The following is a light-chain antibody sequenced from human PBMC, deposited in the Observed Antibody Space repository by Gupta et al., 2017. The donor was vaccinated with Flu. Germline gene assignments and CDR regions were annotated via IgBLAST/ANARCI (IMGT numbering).Light chain of an antibody. V-gene: IGLV1-44*01. CDR1: NSNTGRKS. J-gene: IGLJ3*02. Sequence: QSVLTQPPSVSGTPGQWVTTSCSGSNSNTGRKSGNQYHHRPGTAPRLPIFSNGQRPSGVPDRFTASRSATSASLDIRGLQSEDEADYYCAAWDDSLNGPVFGGGTKLTVL. CDR3: AAWDDSLNGPV. CDR2: SNG.